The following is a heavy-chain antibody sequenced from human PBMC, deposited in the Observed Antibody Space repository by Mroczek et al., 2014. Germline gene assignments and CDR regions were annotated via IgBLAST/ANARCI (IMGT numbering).Heavy chain of an antibody. Sequence: QVQLQGVGAQGLVKPSETLSLTCTVSGGSISSLNYYWAWIRQPPGKGLEWIGSVHYSGSTYYKQSLRSRVTISVDTSKNQFSLKLNSVTAADTAVYYCATPPQALGPYWYFDLWGRGTLVTVSS. D-gene: IGHD1-26*01. CDR1: GGSISSLNYY. J-gene: IGHJ2*01. V-gene: IGHV4-39*01. CDR3: ATPPQALGPYWYFDL. CDR2: VHYSGST.